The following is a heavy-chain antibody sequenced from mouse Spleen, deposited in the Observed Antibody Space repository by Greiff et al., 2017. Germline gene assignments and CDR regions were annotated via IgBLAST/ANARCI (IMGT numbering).Heavy chain of an antibody. CDR3: ARPGRYDAAAWFAY. D-gene: IGHD2-14*01. J-gene: IGHJ3*01. V-gene: IGHV5-17*01. CDR1: GFTFSDYG. CDR2: ISSGSSTI. Sequence: DVQLVESGGGLVKPGGSLKLSCAASGFTFSDYGMHWVRQAPEKGLEWVAYISSGSSTIYYADTVKGRFTISRDNAKNTLFLQMTSLRSEDTAMYYCARPGRYDAAAWFAYWGQGTLVTVSA.